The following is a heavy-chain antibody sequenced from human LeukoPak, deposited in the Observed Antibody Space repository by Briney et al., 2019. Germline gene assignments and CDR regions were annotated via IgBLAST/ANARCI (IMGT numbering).Heavy chain of an antibody. CDR1: GYTFTGYY. CDR3: ARGSGSYYPFDY. Sequence: ASVKVSCKASGYTFTGYYVHWVRQAPGQGLEWMGWINPNSGGTNYAQKFQGRVTMTRDTSISTAYMELSRLRSDDTAVYYCARGSGSYYPFDYWGQGTLVTVSS. D-gene: IGHD3-10*01. CDR2: INPNSGGT. V-gene: IGHV1-2*02. J-gene: IGHJ4*02.